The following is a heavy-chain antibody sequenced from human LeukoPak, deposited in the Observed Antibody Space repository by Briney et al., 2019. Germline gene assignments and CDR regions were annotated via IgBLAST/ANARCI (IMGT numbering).Heavy chain of an antibody. Sequence: GGSLRLSCAVSGFTFSSYAMNWVRQAPGKGLEWVAVISYDGSNKYYADSVKGRFTISRDNSKNTLYLQMNSLRAEDTAVYYCAKDRDYYDSSGYYAFDYWGQGTLVTVSS. J-gene: IGHJ4*02. CDR3: AKDRDYYDSSGYYAFDY. D-gene: IGHD3-22*01. CDR2: ISYDGSNK. V-gene: IGHV3-30*18. CDR1: GFTFSSYA.